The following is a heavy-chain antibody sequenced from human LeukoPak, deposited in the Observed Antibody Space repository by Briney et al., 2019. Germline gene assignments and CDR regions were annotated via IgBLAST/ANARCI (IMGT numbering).Heavy chain of an antibody. CDR1: GYTFTEYY. CDR3: ARGQSLNDY. CDR2: INPNSGGA. J-gene: IGHJ4*02. Sequence: ASAKVSCKASGYTFTEYYMHWVRQAPGQGLEWMGWINPNSGGANYAENFRGRVTMTRDTSISTAYMELSSLRYDDTALYYCARGQSLNDYWGQGTLVTVSS. V-gene: IGHV1-2*02.